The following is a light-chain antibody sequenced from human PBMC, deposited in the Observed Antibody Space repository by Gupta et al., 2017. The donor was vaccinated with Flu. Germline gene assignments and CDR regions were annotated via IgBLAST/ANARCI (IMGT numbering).Light chain of an antibody. Sequence: DTQMTHSPSSVSASMGDRVTITCRASQGISSALAWYQQKPGKAPKLLISAASSLQSGVPSRFSGSGYGTDFTLTISSLQPEDSATYYCQQANSFPLTFGGGTKVEIK. J-gene: IGKJ4*01. CDR3: QQANSFPLT. V-gene: IGKV1D-12*01. CDR1: QGISSA. CDR2: AAS.